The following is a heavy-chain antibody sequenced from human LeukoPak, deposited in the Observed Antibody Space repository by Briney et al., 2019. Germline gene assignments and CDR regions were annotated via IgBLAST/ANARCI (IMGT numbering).Heavy chain of an antibody. D-gene: IGHD1-14*01. J-gene: IGHJ4*02. CDR2: IYYSGST. CDR3: ARDGENQYYFDY. Sequence: KPSETLSLTCTVSGGSISSYYWSWIRQPPGKGLEWIGCIYYSGSTNYNPSLKSRVTISVDTSKNQFSLKLSSVTAADTAVYYCARDGENQYYFDYWGQGTLVTVS. V-gene: IGHV4-59*01. CDR1: GGSISSYY.